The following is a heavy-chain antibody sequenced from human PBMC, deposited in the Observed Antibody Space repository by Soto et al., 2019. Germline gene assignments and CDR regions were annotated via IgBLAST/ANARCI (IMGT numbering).Heavy chain of an antibody. J-gene: IGHJ4*02. Sequence: SETRSLTCTVSRGSISRGTNYWAWIRQPPGKGLEWIANIYYSGSTFYNPSLKSRVTISLDTSKNQFSLKLRSVTAADTAVYYCARHEAGWYFDSWGQGTLVTVSS. CDR1: RGSISRGTNY. V-gene: IGHV4-39*01. D-gene: IGHD6-25*01. CDR3: ARHEAGWYFDS. CDR2: IYYSGST.